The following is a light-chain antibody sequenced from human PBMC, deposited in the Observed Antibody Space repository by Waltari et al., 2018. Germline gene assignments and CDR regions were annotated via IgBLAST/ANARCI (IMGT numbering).Light chain of an antibody. CDR1: HSVGSH. CDR3: QQRSNWPGT. J-gene: IGKJ3*01. V-gene: IGKV3-11*01. Sequence: ENVLTQSPATLSLSPGERATLSCRASHSVGSHLAWYQQKPGQAPSLLIYDASNRATGIPARFSGSGSETDFTLTISGVEPEDFAVYYCQQRSNWPGTFGPGTKVDIK. CDR2: DAS.